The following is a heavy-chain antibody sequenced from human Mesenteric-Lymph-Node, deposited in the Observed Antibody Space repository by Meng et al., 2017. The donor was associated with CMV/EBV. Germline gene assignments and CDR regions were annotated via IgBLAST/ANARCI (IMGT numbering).Heavy chain of an antibody. CDR2: TYHNGNT. V-gene: IGHV4-31*02. Sequence: TGSGGSITSGNYYWTWIRQRPGKGLEWIGYTYHNGNTYYSPSLKRRITISVDTSKNQFYLNLRSVTAADTAVYYCARQVPIASNWFDPWGQGSLVTVSS. J-gene: IGHJ5*02. D-gene: IGHD2-21*01. CDR1: GGSITSGNYY. CDR3: ARQVPIASNWFDP.